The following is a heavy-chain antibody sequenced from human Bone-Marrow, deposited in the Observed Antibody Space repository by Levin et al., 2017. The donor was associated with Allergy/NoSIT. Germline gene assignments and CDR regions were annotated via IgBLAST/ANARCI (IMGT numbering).Heavy chain of an antibody. CDR1: GFTFSSYW. V-gene: IGHV3-7*01. J-gene: IGHJ5*02. Sequence: LGESLKISCAASGFTFSSYWMTWVRQAPGKGLEWVANIKGDGREKKYVDSVKGRFTISRDNAKNSLYLQMNSLRAEDTAFYYCARFIAVGATDPWGQGTLVTVSS. D-gene: IGHD1-26*01. CDR3: ARFIAVGATDP. CDR2: IKGDGREK.